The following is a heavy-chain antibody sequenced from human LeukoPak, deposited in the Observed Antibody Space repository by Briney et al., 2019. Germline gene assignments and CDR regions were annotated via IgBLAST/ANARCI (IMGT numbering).Heavy chain of an antibody. CDR2: IKEDGTET. V-gene: IGHV3-7*03. CDR1: GFIFSCCG. J-gene: IGHJ4*02. Sequence: PGGSLRFSCAASGFIFSCCGLHWVRQAPGKGLEWVANIKEDGTETYYVDSVKGRFTISRDNAKNSLYLQMNSLRVEDTAVYYCAKEGRSLQTYWGQGTLVTVSS. D-gene: IGHD5-24*01. CDR3: AKEGRSLQTY.